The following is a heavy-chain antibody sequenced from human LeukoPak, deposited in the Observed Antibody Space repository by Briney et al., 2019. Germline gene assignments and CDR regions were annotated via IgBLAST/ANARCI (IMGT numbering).Heavy chain of an antibody. CDR3: ARKGDYHDY. V-gene: IGHV3-48*03. CDR2: ISGTSSNI. Sequence: GGSLRLSCAASGFTFSSYEMNWVRQAPEKGLEWVSYISGTSSNIYYADSVKGRFTISRDNAKNSLYLQMNSLRDEDTAVYYCARKGDYHDYWGQGTLVTVSS. J-gene: IGHJ4*02. CDR1: GFTFSSYE.